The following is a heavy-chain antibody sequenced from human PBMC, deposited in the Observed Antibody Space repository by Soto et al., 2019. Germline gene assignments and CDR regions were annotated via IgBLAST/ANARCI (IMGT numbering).Heavy chain of an antibody. Sequence: QVQLVESGGGVVQPGTSLRLSCAASTFNFTSYAMHWVRQAPGKGLEWVAVISYDGRDKFYADSVKGRFTISRDNSKHTLYRHMNSLRTDDTAVYHWAKGGIIVRWGHGTVVTVPS. CDR1: TFNFTSYA. D-gene: IGHD3-22*01. V-gene: IGHV3-30*04. CDR3: AKGGIIVR. J-gene: IGHJ4*01. CDR2: ISYDGRDK.